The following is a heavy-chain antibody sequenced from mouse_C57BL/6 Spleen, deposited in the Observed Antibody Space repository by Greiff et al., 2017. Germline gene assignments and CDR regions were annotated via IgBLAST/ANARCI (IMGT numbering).Heavy chain of an antibody. CDR3: AICNEVITTATGYFDV. CDR2: INPSNGRT. Sequence: VQLQQPGAELVKPGASVKLSCKASGYTFTSYWMHWVKQRPGQGLEWIGEINPSNGRTNYNEKFKSKATLTVDKSSSTAYMQLSSLTSEDSAVYYCAICNEVITTATGYFDVWGAGTTVTVSS. D-gene: IGHD1-2*01. V-gene: IGHV1S81*02. J-gene: IGHJ1*01. CDR1: GYTFTSYW.